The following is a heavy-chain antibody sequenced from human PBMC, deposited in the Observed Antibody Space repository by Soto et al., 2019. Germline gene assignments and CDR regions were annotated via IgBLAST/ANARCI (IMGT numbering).Heavy chain of an antibody. CDR3: LNIPHY. J-gene: IGHJ4*02. Sequence: QVQLVQSGAEVKKPGSSVKVSCKASGGTFSSYTITWVRQAPGQGLEWMGRIIPILGIANYAQKFQGRVTITADKSTGTAYIELSRLRSEYTAGYYCLNIPHYWGQGTLVTVSS. CDR1: GGTFSSYT. CDR2: IIPILGIA. V-gene: IGHV1-69*02.